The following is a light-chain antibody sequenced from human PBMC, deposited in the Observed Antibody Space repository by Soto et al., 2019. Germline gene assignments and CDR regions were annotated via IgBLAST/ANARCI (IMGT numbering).Light chain of an antibody. J-gene: IGKJ1*01. CDR3: MQALQTPWT. CDR2: LGS. CDR1: QSLLHGNRYNF. Sequence: DIVMTQSPLSLPVTPGEPASISCRSSQSLLHGNRYNFLDWYLQKPGQSPQLLIYLGSNRASGVPDRFSGSGSGTDFTLKISRVEAEDVGVYYCMQALQTPWTFGQGTKVEIK. V-gene: IGKV2-28*01.